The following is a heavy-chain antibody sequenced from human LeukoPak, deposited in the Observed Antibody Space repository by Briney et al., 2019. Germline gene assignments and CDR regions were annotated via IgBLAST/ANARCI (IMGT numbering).Heavy chain of an antibody. CDR1: GFTFSSYW. CDR3: ARVGSSSSEPFDY. J-gene: IGHJ4*02. Sequence: PGGSLRLSCAASGFTFSSYWMSWVRQAPGKGLEWVANIKQDGSEKYYVDSVKGRFTISRDNAKNSLYLQMNSLRAEDTAVYYCARVGSSSSEPFDYWGQGTLVTVSS. D-gene: IGHD6-6*01. CDR2: IKQDGSEK. V-gene: IGHV3-7*01.